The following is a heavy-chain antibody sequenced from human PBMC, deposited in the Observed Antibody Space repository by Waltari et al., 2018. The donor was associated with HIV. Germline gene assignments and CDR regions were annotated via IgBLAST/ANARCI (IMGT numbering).Heavy chain of an antibody. Sequence: HVQLVQSGAEVKKHGASVKILCKTSGYNFNSYARHCVRQAPRQCLEWMGWMSTVNDDPKDSQKSRDRDSISRESAARTHCMELCSLRSEETAIYFCARANDQLWDPGDYRSQGTLVPVSS. CDR1: GYNFNSYA. CDR3: ARANDQLWDPGDY. J-gene: IGHJ4*02. V-gene: IGHV1-3*04. CDR2: MSTVNDDP. D-gene: IGHD3-16*01.